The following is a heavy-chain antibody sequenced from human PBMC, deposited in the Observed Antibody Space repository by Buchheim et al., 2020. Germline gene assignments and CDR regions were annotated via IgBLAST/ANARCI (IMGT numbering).Heavy chain of an antibody. D-gene: IGHD2-2*01. J-gene: IGHJ6*02. CDR1: GGSFSGYY. CDR2: INHSGST. CDR3: ARDLGVPAASTYYYYGMDV. Sequence: QVQLQQWGAGLLKPSETLSLTCAVYGGSFSGYYWSWIRQPPGKGLEWIGEINHSGSTNYNPSLKSRVTIPADTSKNQFSLKLSSVTAADTAVYYCARDLGVPAASTYYYYGMDVWGQGTT. V-gene: IGHV4-34*01.